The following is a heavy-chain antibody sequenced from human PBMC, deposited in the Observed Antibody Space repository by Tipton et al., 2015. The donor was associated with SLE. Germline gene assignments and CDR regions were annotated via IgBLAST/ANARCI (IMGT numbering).Heavy chain of an antibody. J-gene: IGHJ4*02. V-gene: IGHV3-48*01. CDR1: GFTFSSYS. D-gene: IGHD6-13*01. Sequence: SLRLSCAASGFTFSSYSMNWVRQAPGKGLEWVSYISSSSSTIYYADSVKGRFTISRDNAKNSLYLQMNSLRAEDTAVYYCARGWAAAGEIFDYWGQGTLVTVSS. CDR3: ARGWAAAGEIFDY. CDR2: ISSSSSTI.